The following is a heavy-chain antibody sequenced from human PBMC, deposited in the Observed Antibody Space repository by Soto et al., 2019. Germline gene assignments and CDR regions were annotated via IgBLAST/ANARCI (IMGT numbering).Heavy chain of an antibody. CDR3: ARERRMVATFQLGY. J-gene: IGHJ4*02. Sequence: QVQLVQSGAEVKKPGASVKVSCKASGYTFTSYDINWVRQATGQGLEWMGWMNPNSGNTGYAQKFQGRVTMTRNTSISTAYMELSSLRSEDTAVYYCARERRMVATFQLGYWGQGTLVTVSS. CDR1: GYTFTSYD. CDR2: MNPNSGNT. V-gene: IGHV1-8*01. D-gene: IGHD5-12*01.